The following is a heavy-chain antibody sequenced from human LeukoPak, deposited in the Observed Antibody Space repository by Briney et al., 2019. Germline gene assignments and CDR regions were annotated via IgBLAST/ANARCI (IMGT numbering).Heavy chain of an antibody. V-gene: IGHV4-61*02. CDR2: IYTSGST. CDR3: ARERVAATNGFDY. D-gene: IGHD2-15*01. Sequence: PSETLSLTCTVSVGSLSSGSYYWSWIRQPAGKGLEWIGRIYTSGSTNYNPSLKSRVTISVDTSKNQFSLKLSSVTAADTAAYYCARERVAATNGFDYWGQGTLVTVSS. J-gene: IGHJ4*02. CDR1: VGSLSSGSYY.